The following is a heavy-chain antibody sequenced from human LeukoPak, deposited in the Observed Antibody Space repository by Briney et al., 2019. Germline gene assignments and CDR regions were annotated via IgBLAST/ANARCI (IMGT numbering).Heavy chain of an antibody. CDR2: ISSSSSYI. V-gene: IGHV3-21*04. J-gene: IGHJ3*02. CDR1: GFTFSSYS. Sequence: PGGSLRLSCAASGFTFSSYSTNWVRQAPGKGLEWVSSISSSSSYIYYADSVKGRFTISRDNSKNTLYLQMNSLRAEDTAVYYCAKWGSYAFDIWGQGTMVTVSS. CDR3: AKWGSYAFDI. D-gene: IGHD2-8*01.